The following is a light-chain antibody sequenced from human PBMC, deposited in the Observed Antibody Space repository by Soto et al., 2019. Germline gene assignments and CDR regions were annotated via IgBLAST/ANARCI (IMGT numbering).Light chain of an antibody. CDR2: SAS. Sequence: DIQMTQSPFSVSASVGDRVTITCRASQGISSWLAWYQQKPGKAPNLLIYSASSLQSGVPSRFSGSGSGTDFTLTISSLQPEDFAVYYCQVYGPSPPITFGQGTRLEIK. J-gene: IGKJ5*01. V-gene: IGKV1-12*01. CDR1: QGISSW. CDR3: QVYGPSPPIT.